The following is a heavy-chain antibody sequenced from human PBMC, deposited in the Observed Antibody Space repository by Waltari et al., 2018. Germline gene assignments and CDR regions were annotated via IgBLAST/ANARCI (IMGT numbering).Heavy chain of an antibody. CDR3: ARGPIRYFDWLFLGTQYFQH. CDR1: GGSFSGYY. J-gene: IGHJ1*01. D-gene: IGHD3-9*01. CDR2: INHSGST. Sequence: QVQLQQWGAGLLKPSETLSLTCAVYGGSFSGYYWSWIRKPPGKGLEWIGEINHSGSTNYNPSLKSRDTISVDTSKNQFSLKLSSVTAADTAVYYCARGPIRYFDWLFLGTQYFQHWGQGTLVTVSS. V-gene: IGHV4-34*01.